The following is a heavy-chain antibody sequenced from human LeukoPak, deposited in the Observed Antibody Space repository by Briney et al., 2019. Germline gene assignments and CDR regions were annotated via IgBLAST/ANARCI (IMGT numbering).Heavy chain of an antibody. CDR2: IIPIFGTA. CDR3: ARSGRDYSTYYFDY. Sequence: ASVKVSCKASGGTFSSYAISWVRQAPGQGLEWMGGIIPIFGTANYAQKFQGRVTITTDESTSTAYMELSSLRSEDTAVYYCARSGRDYSTYYFDYWGQGTLVTVSS. J-gene: IGHJ4*02. CDR1: GGTFSSYA. D-gene: IGHD2-15*01. V-gene: IGHV1-69*05.